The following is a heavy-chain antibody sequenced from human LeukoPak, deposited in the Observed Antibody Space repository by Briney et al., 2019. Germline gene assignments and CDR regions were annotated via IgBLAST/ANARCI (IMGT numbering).Heavy chain of an antibody. D-gene: IGHD6-13*01. CDR1: GFTFSRYA. CDR2: ISSNGDST. Sequence: GGSLKLSCSASGFTFSRYAMHWVRQPPGKGLDYVSAISSNGDSTNYADSVKGRFTISRDNSKNTLYLQMSSLRAEDTAVYYCVKGIAAADDYWGQGTLVTVSS. J-gene: IGHJ4*02. CDR3: VKGIAAADDY. V-gene: IGHV3-64D*06.